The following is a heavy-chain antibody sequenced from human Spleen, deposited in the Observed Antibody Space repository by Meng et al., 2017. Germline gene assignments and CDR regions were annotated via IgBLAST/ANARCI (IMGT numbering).Heavy chain of an antibody. CDR2: ISGDSTFI. D-gene: IGHD5-24*01. V-gene: IGHV3-21*01. Sequence: EVQLVESGGGLVKPGGSLRLSCAASLTFSNYYMHWVRQAPGKGLEWVSSISGDSTFIYYADSLKGRFTISRDKSKNTVFLQMNSLRAEDTAVYYCARQKETNDYWGQGTLVTVSS. CDR3: ARQKETNDY. CDR1: LTFSNYY. J-gene: IGHJ4*02.